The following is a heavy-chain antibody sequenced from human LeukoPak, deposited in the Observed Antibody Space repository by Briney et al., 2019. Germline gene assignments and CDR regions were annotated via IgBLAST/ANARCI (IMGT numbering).Heavy chain of an antibody. Sequence: GGSLRLSCVTSGFSFSSHAMHWVRQAPGKGLEWVAVISDDGNSKYYADSVKGRFTISRDNSKNTLYLQMNSLRAEDTAVYYCAKVDRYYFDYWGQGTLVTVSS. CDR3: AKVDRYYFDY. J-gene: IGHJ4*02. V-gene: IGHV3-30*04. CDR1: GFSFSSHA. CDR2: ISDDGNSK.